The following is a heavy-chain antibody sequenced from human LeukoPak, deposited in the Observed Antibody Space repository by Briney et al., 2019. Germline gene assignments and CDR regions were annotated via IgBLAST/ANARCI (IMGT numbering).Heavy chain of an antibody. CDR1: GYTLTELS. Sequence: ASVKVSCKVSGYTLTELSMHWVRQAPGQGLEWMGWISAYNGNTNYAQKLQGRVTMTTDTSTSTAYMELRSLRSDDTAVYYCARVPAVTFGGVMYYGMDVWGQGTTVTVSS. CDR3: ARVPAVTFGGVMYYGMDV. J-gene: IGHJ6*02. V-gene: IGHV1-18*01. CDR2: ISAYNGNT. D-gene: IGHD3-16*01.